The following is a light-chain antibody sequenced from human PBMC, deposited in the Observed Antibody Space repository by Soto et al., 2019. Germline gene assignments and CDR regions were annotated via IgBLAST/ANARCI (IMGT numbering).Light chain of an antibody. Sequence: EIVLTQSPGTLSLSPGERATLSCRASQSVSSSYLAWYQQKPGQAPRLLIYGASGRATGIPDRFSGSGSGTDFTLTISRLEPEDFEVYYCQQYGSSPPMYTFGQGTKLEIK. CDR1: QSVSSSY. CDR2: GAS. CDR3: QQYGSSPPMYT. V-gene: IGKV3-20*01. J-gene: IGKJ2*01.